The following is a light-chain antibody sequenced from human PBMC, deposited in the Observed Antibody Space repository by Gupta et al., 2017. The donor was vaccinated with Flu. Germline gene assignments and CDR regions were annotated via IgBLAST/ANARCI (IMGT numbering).Light chain of an antibody. V-gene: IGLV8-61*01. CDR1: SGSVATSYY. Sequence: QTVVTPAPSFSVSPGGTVTLTCGLRSGSVATSYYPSWYQPTPGQPQRSLISSTDSRTAGVPGRFSGSILGNTAALTITGAKEEDESDYYGVRDGDSGNWVFGGGTKLTVL. J-gene: IGLJ3*02. CDR3: VRDGDSGNWV. CDR2: STD.